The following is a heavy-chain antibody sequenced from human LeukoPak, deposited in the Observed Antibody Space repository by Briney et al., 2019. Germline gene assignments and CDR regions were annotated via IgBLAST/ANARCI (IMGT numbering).Heavy chain of an antibody. CDR2: INTYIGNT. D-gene: IGHD3-22*01. CDR3: ARDNYYDSSGYYSY. V-gene: IGHV1-18*04. J-gene: IGHJ4*02. Sequence: ASVKVSCKASGYTFTSYYMHWVRQAPGQGLEWMGWINTYIGNTNYAQKLQGRVTMTTDTSTSTAYMELRSLRSDDTAVYYCARDNYYDSSGYYSYWGQGTLVTVSS. CDR1: GYTFTSYY.